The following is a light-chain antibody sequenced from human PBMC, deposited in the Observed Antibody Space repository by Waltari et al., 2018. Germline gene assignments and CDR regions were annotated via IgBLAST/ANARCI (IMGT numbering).Light chain of an antibody. CDR1: SSNIGSNY. CDR3: AAWDDSLSGPV. V-gene: IGLV1-47*02. J-gene: IGLJ2*01. CDR2: SKS. Sequence: QSVLTQPPSASGTPGQRVTISCSGSSSNIGSNYVYWYQQLPGTAPKLLTYSKSQRPSGVPDRFSGSKSGTSASLAISGLRSEDEADYDCAAWDDSLSGPVFGGGTKLTVL.